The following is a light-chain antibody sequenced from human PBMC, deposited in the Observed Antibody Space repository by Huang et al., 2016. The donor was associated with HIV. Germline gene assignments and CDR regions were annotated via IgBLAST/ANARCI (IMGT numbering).Light chain of an antibody. CDR3: QQYGSLLT. J-gene: IGKJ4*01. CDR1: QSVSSGY. V-gene: IGKV3-20*01. CDR2: GAS. Sequence: ESVLTQSPGTLSLSPGERATVSCRASQSVSSGYLAWYQQRPGQPPRLLIYGASSRATGIPDRFSGSGSGTDYTLTISRLEPEDFAVYYCQQYGSLLTFGGGTRVEI.